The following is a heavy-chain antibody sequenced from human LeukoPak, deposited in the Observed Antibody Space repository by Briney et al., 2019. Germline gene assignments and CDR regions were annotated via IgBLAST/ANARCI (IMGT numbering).Heavy chain of an antibody. D-gene: IGHD1-26*01. CDR2: IYTSGST. CDR3: ARFDGSYYFDY. J-gene: IGHJ4*02. Sequence: SQTLSLTCAVSGGSISSGGYYWSWIRQPAGKGLEWIGRIYTSGSTNYNPSLKSRVTMSVDTSKNQFSLKLSSVTAADTAVYYCARFDGSYYFDYWGQGTLVTVSS. V-gene: IGHV4-61*02. CDR1: GGSISSGGYY.